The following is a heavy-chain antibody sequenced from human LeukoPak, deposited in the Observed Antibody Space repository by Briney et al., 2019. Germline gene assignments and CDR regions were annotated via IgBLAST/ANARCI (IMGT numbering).Heavy chain of an antibody. V-gene: IGHV3-74*01. CDR2: ISPTGSTT. J-gene: IGHJ4*02. CDR3: ARGPNSNWSGLDF. Sequence: PGGSLRLSCTVSGFSFSGHWMHWARQLPGKGLVWVSRISPTGSTTSYADSVKGRFTVSRDNAKNTLYLQVNNLRAEDTAVYYCARGPNSNWSGLDFWGQGTLLTVPS. CDR1: GFSFSGHW. D-gene: IGHD6-6*01.